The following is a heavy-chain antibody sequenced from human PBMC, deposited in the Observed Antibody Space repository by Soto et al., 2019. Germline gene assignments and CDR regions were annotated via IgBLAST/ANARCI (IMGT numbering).Heavy chain of an antibody. D-gene: IGHD3-16*02. J-gene: IGHJ5*02. V-gene: IGHV4-30-4*01. Sequence: SETLSLTCTVSGGSISSGDYYWSWIRQPPGKGLEWIGYIYYSGSTYYNPSLKSRVTISVDTSKNQLSLKLSSVTAADTAVYYCARSPMDLSNWFDPWGQGTLVTVSS. CDR1: GGSISSGDYY. CDR3: ARSPMDLSNWFDP. CDR2: IYYSGST.